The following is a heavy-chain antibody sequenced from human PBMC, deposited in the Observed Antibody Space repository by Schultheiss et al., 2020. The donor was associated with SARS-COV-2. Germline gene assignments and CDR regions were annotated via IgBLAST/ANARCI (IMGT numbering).Heavy chain of an antibody. Sequence: SGPTLVKPTETLTLTCTVSGFSLSNARMGVSWIRQPPGRGLEWIGYIYYSGSTNYNPSLKSRVTISVDTSKNQFSLKLSSVTAADTAVYYCARGIAAAGTKEFDYWGQGTLVTVSS. CDR2: IYYSGST. D-gene: IGHD6-13*01. V-gene: IGHV4-61*01. CDR3: ARGIAAAGTKEFDY. J-gene: IGHJ4*02. CDR1: GFSLSNARMG.